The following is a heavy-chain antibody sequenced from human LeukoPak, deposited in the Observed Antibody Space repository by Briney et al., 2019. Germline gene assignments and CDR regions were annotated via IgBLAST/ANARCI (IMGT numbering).Heavy chain of an antibody. D-gene: IGHD6-13*01. V-gene: IGHV4-34*01. CDR1: GGSFSGYY. Sequence: SETLSLTCAVYGGSFSGYYWSWIRQPPGKGLEWIGEINHSGSTNYNPSLKSRVTISVDTSKNQFSLQLNSVTPEDTAVYYCARDPVAAAGYDYWGQGTLVTVSS. J-gene: IGHJ4*02. CDR2: INHSGST. CDR3: ARDPVAAAGYDY.